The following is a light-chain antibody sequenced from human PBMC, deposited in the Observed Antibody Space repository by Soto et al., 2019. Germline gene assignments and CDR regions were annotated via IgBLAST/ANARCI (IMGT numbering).Light chain of an antibody. Sequence: EIVLTQSPGTRSLSPGERATLFCRASQSFTTSQLAWYQQRPGQAPRVLIFGASRRATGIPDRFSGSGSGTDFTLTISRLEPEDSAVYYCQQYASSPRTFGQGTTVEIK. J-gene: IGKJ1*01. CDR2: GAS. CDR1: QSFTTSQ. CDR3: QQYASSPRT. V-gene: IGKV3-20*01.